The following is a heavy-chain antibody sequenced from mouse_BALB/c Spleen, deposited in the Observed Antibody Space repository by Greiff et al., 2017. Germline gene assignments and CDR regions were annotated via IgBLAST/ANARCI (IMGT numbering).Heavy chain of an antibody. CDR1: GDSITSGY. V-gene: IGHV3-8*02. Sequence: EVKLVESGPSLVKPSQTLSLTCSVTGDSITSGYWNWIRKFPGNKLEYMGYISYSGSTYYNPSLKSRISITRDTSKNQYYLQLNSVTTEDTATYYCARLGTTATYYAMDYWGQGTSVTVSS. D-gene: IGHD1-2*01. CDR2: ISYSGST. J-gene: IGHJ4*01. CDR3: ARLGTTATYYAMDY.